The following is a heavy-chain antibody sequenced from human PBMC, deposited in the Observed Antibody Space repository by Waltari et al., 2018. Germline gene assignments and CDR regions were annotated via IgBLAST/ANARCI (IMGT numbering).Heavy chain of an antibody. CDR1: GYSISSGYY. Sequence: QVQLQESGPGLVKPSETLSLTCAVSGYSISSGYYWGWIRQPPGKGLAWIGSIYHSGSTYYNPSLKSRVTISVDTSKNQFSLKLSSVTTADTAVYYCARLELGYSGYDYVLNYYGMDVWGQGTTVTVSS. CDR2: IYHSGST. J-gene: IGHJ6*02. CDR3: ARLELGYSGYDYVLNYYGMDV. D-gene: IGHD5-12*01. V-gene: IGHV4-38-2*01.